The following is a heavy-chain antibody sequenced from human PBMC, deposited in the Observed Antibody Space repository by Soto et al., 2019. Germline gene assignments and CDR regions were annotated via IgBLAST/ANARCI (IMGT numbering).Heavy chain of an antibody. CDR3: ARVSYFDSGGFFYYFDY. Sequence: PSETLSLTGAVSGYSISSGYYWGWIRQPPGKGLQWIGNMYHSGNTYYNPSLKSRVTISVDTSKNQFSLKLRSVTAADEAVYYCARVSYFDSGGFFYYFDYWGQGALVTVPS. D-gene: IGHD3-22*01. V-gene: IGHV4-38-2*01. J-gene: IGHJ4*02. CDR2: MYHSGNT. CDR1: GYSISSGYY.